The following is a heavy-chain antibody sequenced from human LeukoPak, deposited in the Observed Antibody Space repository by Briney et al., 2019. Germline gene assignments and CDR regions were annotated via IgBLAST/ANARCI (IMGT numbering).Heavy chain of an antibody. D-gene: IGHD1-26*01. V-gene: IGHV3-30*04. J-gene: IGHJ4*02. CDR1: GFSFNSYV. Sequence: GGSLRLSCAASGFSFNSYVMHWVRQALGKGLEWVAVISYDKSNKYYADSVKGRFTISRDNSKNTLYLQMNSLGADDTAVYYCARGRRILVGDTNAGDYFDYWGQGTLVTVSS. CDR2: ISYDKSNK. CDR3: ARGRRILVGDTNAGDYFDY.